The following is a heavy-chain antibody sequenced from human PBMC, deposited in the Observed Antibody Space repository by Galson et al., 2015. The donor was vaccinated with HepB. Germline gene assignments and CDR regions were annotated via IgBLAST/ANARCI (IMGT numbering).Heavy chain of an antibody. Sequence: SLRLSCAASGFTFSSYSMNWVRQAPGKGLEWVSSISSSSSYIYYADSVKGRFTISRDNAKNSLYLQMNSLRAEDTAVYYCARDRSGGHYYYGMDVWGQGTTVTVSS. D-gene: IGHD3-10*01. CDR3: ARDRSGGHYYYGMDV. CDR1: GFTFSSYS. J-gene: IGHJ6*02. CDR2: ISSSSSYI. V-gene: IGHV3-21*01.